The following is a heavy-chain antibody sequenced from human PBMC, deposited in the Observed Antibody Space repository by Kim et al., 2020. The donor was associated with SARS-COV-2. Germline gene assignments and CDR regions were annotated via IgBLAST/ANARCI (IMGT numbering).Heavy chain of an antibody. Sequence: GGSLRLSCAVSGFTFSSYAMSWVRQAPGKGLEWVSAISGSGGSTYYADSVKGRFTISRDNSKNTLYLQMNSLRAEDTAVYYCAKARGAGGKGEGYYYYGMDVWGQGTTVTVSS. CDR1: GFTFSSYA. D-gene: IGHD1-26*01. CDR2: ISGSGGST. CDR3: AKARGAGGKGEGYYYYGMDV. V-gene: IGHV3-23*01. J-gene: IGHJ6*02.